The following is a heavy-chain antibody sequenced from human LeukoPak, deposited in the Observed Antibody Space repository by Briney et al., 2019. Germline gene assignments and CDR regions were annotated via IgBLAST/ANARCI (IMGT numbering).Heavy chain of an antibody. V-gene: IGHV1-8*01. CDR2: XXXNNGNT. CDR3: ARLASSSWPLYYYYGMDV. D-gene: IGHD6-13*01. CDR1: GYTFTSYD. J-gene: IGHJ6*02. Sequence: GASVKVSCKASGYTFTSYDINWVRQATGQGLEWXXXXXXNNGNTGYAQKFQGRVTMTRSTSISTAYMELSSLRSEDTAVYYCARLASSSWPLYYYYGMDVWGQGTTVTVSS.